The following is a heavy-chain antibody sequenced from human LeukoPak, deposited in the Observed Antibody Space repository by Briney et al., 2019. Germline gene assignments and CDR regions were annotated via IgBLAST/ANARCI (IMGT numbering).Heavy chain of an antibody. V-gene: IGHV1-8*01. CDR2: MNPNSGNT. CDR1: GYTFTSYD. CDR3: ARVIRGAPTYWFDP. Sequence: ASVKVSCKASGYTFTSYDINWVRQATGQGLEWMGWMNPNSGNTGYAQKFQGRVTMTRNTSISTAYMELSSLRSEDTAVYYCARVIRGAPTYWFDPWGQGTLVTVSS. D-gene: IGHD1-26*01. J-gene: IGHJ5*02.